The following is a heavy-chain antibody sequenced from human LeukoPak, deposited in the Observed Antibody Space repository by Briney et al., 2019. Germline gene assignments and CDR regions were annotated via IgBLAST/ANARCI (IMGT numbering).Heavy chain of an antibody. CDR3: TRAPHPRCSSSGCYLDY. J-gene: IGHJ4*02. V-gene: IGHV3-49*04. D-gene: IGHD2-2*01. CDR2: IQAKAYGGAT. CDR1: GFTFGDYA. Sequence: GGSLRLSCSTSGFTFGDYAMSWVRQAPGKGLEWVGFIQAKAYGGATKYAASVNGRFSISRDDSQSIANLQMNDLKTEDTAVYYCTRAPHPRCSSSGCYLDYWGQGTMVTVSS.